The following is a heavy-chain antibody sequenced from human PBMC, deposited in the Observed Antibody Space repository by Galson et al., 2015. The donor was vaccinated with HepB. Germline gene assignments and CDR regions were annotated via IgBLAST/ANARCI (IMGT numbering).Heavy chain of an antibody. CDR2: IKSKTDGGAT. CDR3: TTENVWFGPVDY. D-gene: IGHD3-10*01. V-gene: IGHV3-15*01. Sequence: SLRLSCAASGFTFSNAWMSWVRQAPGKGLEWVGRIKSKTDGGATDYAAPVKGRFTISRDDSKNTLYLQMNSLKTEDTAVYYCTTENVWFGPVDYWGQGTLVTVSS. CDR1: GFTFSNAW. J-gene: IGHJ4*02.